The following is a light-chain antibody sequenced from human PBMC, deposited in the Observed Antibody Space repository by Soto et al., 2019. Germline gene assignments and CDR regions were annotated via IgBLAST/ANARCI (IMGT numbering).Light chain of an antibody. CDR3: QQRSNWPGT. Sequence: EIVLTQSPATLSLSPGERATLSCRASQSVSSYLAWYQQKPGQAPRLLIYDASNMDTGIPARFSGSGSGTDFTLTISSLEPEDFAAYYCQQRSNWPGTFGQGTKVEIK. CDR2: DAS. J-gene: IGKJ1*01. CDR1: QSVSSY. V-gene: IGKV3-11*01.